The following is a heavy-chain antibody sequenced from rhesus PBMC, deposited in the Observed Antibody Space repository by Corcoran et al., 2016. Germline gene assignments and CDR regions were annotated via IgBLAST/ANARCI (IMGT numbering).Heavy chain of an antibody. CDR1: GFTFGSYA. CDR2: IIHLVGIT. V-gene: IGHV1-198*02. J-gene: IGHJ5-1*01. D-gene: IGHD2-21*01. Sequence: QVQLVQSGAEVKKPGASVKVSCKASGFTFGSYAFSWVRQAPGQGLEWKVVIIHLVGITNSAEKYQGRVTITADTSTSTAYMELSRLRSEDTGVYPYWEWLPLNRFDVWGAGVLVTVSS. CDR3: WEWLPLNRFDV.